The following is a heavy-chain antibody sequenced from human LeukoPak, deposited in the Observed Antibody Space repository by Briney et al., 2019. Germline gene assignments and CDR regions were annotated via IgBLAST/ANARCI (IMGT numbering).Heavy chain of an antibody. CDR2: IKEDGSDR. J-gene: IGHJ3*02. Sequence: GGSLRLSCAASGFSFSNYWMTWVRQAPGKGLERVANIKEDGSDRYYGDSVRGRFIISRDNAKNSLYLQMDSLRAEDTALYYCAREVPGAMNAFDIWGQGTMVTVSS. CDR1: GFSFSNYW. V-gene: IGHV3-7*01. CDR3: AREVPGAMNAFDI. D-gene: IGHD2-2*01.